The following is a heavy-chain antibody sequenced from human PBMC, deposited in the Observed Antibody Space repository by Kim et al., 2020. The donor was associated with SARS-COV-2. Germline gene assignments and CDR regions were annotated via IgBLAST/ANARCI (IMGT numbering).Heavy chain of an antibody. CDR1: GFTFSSYS. CDR2: ISYDGSNK. Sequence: GGSLRLSCAASGFTFSSYSMHWVRQAPGKGLEWVAVISYDGSNKYYADSVKGRFTISRDNSKNTLYLQMNSLRAEDTAVYYCARDSAYCGVDCDKCDYF. J-gene: IGHJ4*01. CDR3: ARDSAYCGVDCDKCDYF. D-gene: IGHD2-21*02. V-gene: IGHV3-30*04.